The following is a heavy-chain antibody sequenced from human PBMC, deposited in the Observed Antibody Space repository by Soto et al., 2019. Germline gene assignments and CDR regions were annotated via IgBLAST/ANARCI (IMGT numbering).Heavy chain of an antibody. V-gene: IGHV1-2*02. J-gene: IGHJ4*02. CDR3: ARDKYGPLDY. D-gene: IGHD3-10*01. Sequence: QVQLVQSGAELKKPGASVRVSCKPSGYTFTDLYIHWVRQAPGQGLEWMGWVDPRSGDRRNTQKCQGRVTMSGDTSTSTVYMELNSLTSDDTAVYYCARDKYGPLDYWGQGTLVTVSS. CDR1: GYTFTDLY. CDR2: VDPRSGDR.